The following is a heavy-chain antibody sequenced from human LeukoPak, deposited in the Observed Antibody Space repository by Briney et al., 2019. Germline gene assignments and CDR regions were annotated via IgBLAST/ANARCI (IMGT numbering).Heavy chain of an antibody. D-gene: IGHD3-22*01. V-gene: IGHV3-53*01. CDR3: ARVYESGFDY. CDR1: GFIVSDNY. Sequence: QPGGSLRLSCAASGFIVSDNYMIWVRQAPGKGLEWVSVIYTGGQTYYADSVKGRFIISVDISKNTLFLQMSSLRAEDTAMYYCARVYESGFDYWGQGAQVTVYS. J-gene: IGHJ4*02. CDR2: IYTGGQT.